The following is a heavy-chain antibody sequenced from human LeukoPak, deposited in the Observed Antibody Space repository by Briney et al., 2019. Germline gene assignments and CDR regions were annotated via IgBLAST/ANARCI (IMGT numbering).Heavy chain of an antibody. CDR3: AKFMTTLTTDYADS. Sequence: PGGSLRLSCATSGFMFSSYGMNWVRQAPGKGLEWVSTISASGDDTYYADSVKGRFTISRDNSKNTLHVQMNSLRAEDSAVYYCAKFMTTLTTDYADSWGQGTLVSVSS. J-gene: IGHJ4*02. V-gene: IGHV3-23*01. CDR1: GFMFSSYG. D-gene: IGHD4-11*01. CDR2: ISASGDDT.